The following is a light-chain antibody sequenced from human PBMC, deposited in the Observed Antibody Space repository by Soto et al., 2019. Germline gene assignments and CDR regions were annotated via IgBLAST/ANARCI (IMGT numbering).Light chain of an antibody. V-gene: IGKV4-1*01. J-gene: IGKJ1*01. CDR1: QGVLHSSTNKNY. Sequence: DIVMTQSPDSLAVSLGERATLNCKSSQGVLHSSTNKNYLAWYQQKPGQPPKLLIYWASTRESGVPDRFSGSGSGTDFTLTISSLQAEDVAVYYCQQYYSAPWTFGQGTKVEIK. CDR2: WAS. CDR3: QQYYSAPWT.